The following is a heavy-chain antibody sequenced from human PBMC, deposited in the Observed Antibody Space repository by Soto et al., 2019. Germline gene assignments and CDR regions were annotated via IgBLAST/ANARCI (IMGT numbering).Heavy chain of an antibody. J-gene: IGHJ6*02. CDR3: ARVTVAATEGRYYYYGMDV. V-gene: IGHV4-61*01. Sequence: PSETLSLTCTVSGGSVSSGSYYWSWIRQPPGKGLEWIGYIYYSGSTNYNPSLKSRVTISVDTSKNQFSLKLSSVTAADTAVYYCARVTVAATEGRYYYYGMDVWGQGTTVTVSS. D-gene: IGHD2-15*01. CDR1: GGSVSSGSYY. CDR2: IYYSGST.